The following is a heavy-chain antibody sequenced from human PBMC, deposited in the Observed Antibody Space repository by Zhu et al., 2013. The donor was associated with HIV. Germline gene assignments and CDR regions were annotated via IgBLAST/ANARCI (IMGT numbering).Heavy chain of an antibody. CDR3: AREGTHSGSYFFDY. V-gene: IGHV1-3*01. CDR2: INADNGNT. Sequence: QVQLVQSGAEVKKPGASVKVSCKASGYTFTSYPMHWVRQAPGQRLEWMGWINADNGNTNYSQKFQGRVTITRDTSASTAYMELSSLRYEETAVYYCAREGTHSGSYFFDYWGQGILVTVSS. D-gene: IGHD1-26*01. CDR1: GYTFTSYP. J-gene: IGHJ4*02.